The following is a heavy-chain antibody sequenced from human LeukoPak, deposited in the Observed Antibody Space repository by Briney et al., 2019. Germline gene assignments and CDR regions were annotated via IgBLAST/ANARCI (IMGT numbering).Heavy chain of an antibody. CDR2: INPSGGST. CDR3: ARDPHYDSSGYTDAFDI. J-gene: IGHJ3*02. Sequence: GASVKVSCKASGYTFTSYYMHWVRQAPGQGLEWMGIINPSGGSTSYAQKFQGRVTMTRDTSTSTVYMELSSLRSEDTAVYYCARDPHYDSSGYTDAFDIWGQGTMVTVSS. D-gene: IGHD3-22*01. V-gene: IGHV1-46*01. CDR1: GYTFTSYY.